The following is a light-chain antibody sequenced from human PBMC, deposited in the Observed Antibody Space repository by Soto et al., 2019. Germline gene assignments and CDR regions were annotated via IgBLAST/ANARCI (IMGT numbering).Light chain of an antibody. J-gene: IGKJ2*01. CDR2: RAS. CDR3: QQYNSYSYT. Sequence: DIQMTQSPSTLSASVGDRVTITCRASQSISRWSAWYQQRPGKAPNLLIYRASTLESGVPSRFSGSGSGTEFTLTISSLHPEDFAAYYSQQYNSYSYTFGQGTKLEI. CDR1: QSISRW. V-gene: IGKV1-5*03.